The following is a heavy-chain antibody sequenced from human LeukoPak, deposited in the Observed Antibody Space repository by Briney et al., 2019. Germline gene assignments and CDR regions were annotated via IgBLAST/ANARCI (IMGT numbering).Heavy chain of an antibody. D-gene: IGHD3-9*01. J-gene: IGHJ6*02. CDR2: INHSGST. CDR3: AREESGRLRYFDTRVSGMDV. V-gene: IGHV4-34*01. Sequence: SETLSLTCAVYGGSFSGYYWSWIRQPPGKGLEWIGEINHSGSTNYNPSLKSRVTISVDTSKNQFSLKLSSVTAADTAVDYCAREESGRLRYFDTRVSGMDVWGQGTTVTVSS. CDR1: GGSFSGYY.